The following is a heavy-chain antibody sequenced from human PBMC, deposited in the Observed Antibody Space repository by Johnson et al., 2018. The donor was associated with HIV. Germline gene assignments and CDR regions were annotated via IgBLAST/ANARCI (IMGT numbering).Heavy chain of an antibody. CDR1: GFTFSSYG. J-gene: IGHJ3*02. V-gene: IGHV3-33*01. CDR2: IWYDDSNE. CDR3: ARGTLAAFDI. Sequence: HVQLVESGGGVVQPGGSLRLSCAASGFTFSSYGMHWVRQAPGKGLEWVAFIWYDDSNEYYGESVKGRFTISRDNSKNSVYLQMNSLRAEDTAVYYCARGTLAAFDIWGQGTMVTVSS. D-gene: IGHD2-2*01.